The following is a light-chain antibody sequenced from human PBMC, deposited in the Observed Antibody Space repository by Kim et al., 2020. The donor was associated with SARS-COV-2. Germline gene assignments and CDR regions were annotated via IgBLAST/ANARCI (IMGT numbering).Light chain of an antibody. CDR3: NSRDSSGSLYV. Sequence: LCQAVSFTCQGYSLRTDYAGCYQHKPGQAPVLVIYDKNNRPSAIPDRFSCSSSGYAASLTITVAQAEDMADYFCNSRDSSGSLYVFGTGTKVTVL. CDR2: DKN. CDR1: SLRTDY. V-gene: IGLV3-19*01. J-gene: IGLJ1*01.